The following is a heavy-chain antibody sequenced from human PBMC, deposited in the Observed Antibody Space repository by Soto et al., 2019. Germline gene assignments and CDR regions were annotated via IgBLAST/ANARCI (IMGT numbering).Heavy chain of an antibody. J-gene: IGHJ6*02. CDR1: GFTFSSYW. V-gene: IGHV3-7*01. CDR2: IKQDGSEK. CDR3: ARDLSGITIFGVVYYYGMDV. Sequence: GESLKISCAASGFTFSSYWMSWVRQAPGKGLEWVANIKQDGSEKYYVDSVKGRFTISRDNAKNSLYLQMNSLRAEDTAVYYCARDLSGITIFGVVYYYGMDVWGQGTTVTVSS. D-gene: IGHD3-3*01.